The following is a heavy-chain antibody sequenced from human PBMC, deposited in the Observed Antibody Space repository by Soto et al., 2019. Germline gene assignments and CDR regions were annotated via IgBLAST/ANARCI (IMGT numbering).Heavy chain of an antibody. J-gene: IGHJ2*01. Sequence: QVQLQESGPGLVKPSETLSLTCTVSGDYISSHYWSWIRQPPGKGLEWIGYVYHSGKTDSNPSLKSRVTISRDTFKNQIPLILTTVPAADAAVYYCARPQGIAPVIWYFELLGRGTLVTVSS. V-gene: IGHV4-59*08. CDR2: VYHSGKT. CDR1: GDYISSHY. D-gene: IGHD3-16*02. CDR3: ARPQGIAPVIWYFEL.